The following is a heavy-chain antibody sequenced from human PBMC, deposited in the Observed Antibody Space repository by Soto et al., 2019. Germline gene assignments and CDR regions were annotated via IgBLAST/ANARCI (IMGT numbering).Heavy chain of an antibody. CDR3: ARAGGLGAVAVDY. V-gene: IGHV4-30-2*01. CDR1: GGSISSGGYS. CDR2: IYHSGST. Sequence: QLQLQESGSGLVKPSQTLSLTCAVSGGSISSGGYSWSWIRQPPGKGLEWIGYIYHSGSTYYNPSLKSRVTISVDRTKNQFSLKMSSVTAADTAVYYCARAGGLGAVAVDYWGQGTLVTVSS. D-gene: IGHD6-19*01. J-gene: IGHJ4*02.